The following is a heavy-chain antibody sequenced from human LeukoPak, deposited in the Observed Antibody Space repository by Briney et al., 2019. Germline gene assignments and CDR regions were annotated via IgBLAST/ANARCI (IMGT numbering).Heavy chain of an antibody. D-gene: IGHD6-25*01. Sequence: ASVKVSCKASGYTFTSYDINWVRQAPGQGLEWMGWMNPNSGNTGYAQKFQGRVTMTRNTSISTAYMGLSSLRSEDTAVYYCARAPSARPQVYYYYMDVWGKGTTVTVSS. J-gene: IGHJ6*03. CDR1: GYTFTSYD. V-gene: IGHV1-8*01. CDR2: MNPNSGNT. CDR3: ARAPSARPQVYYYYMDV.